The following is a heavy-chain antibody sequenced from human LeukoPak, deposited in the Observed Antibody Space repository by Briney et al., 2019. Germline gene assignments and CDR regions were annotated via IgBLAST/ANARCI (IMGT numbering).Heavy chain of an antibody. D-gene: IGHD1-26*01. J-gene: IGHJ4*02. Sequence: GGSLRLSCAASGFTFSSYWMSWVRQAPRKGLEGVANIKQDGSEKYYVDSVKGRFTISRDNAKNSLYLQMNSLRAEDTAVYYCARVWEYGSYYHDYWGQGTLVTVSS. CDR3: ARVWEYGSYYHDY. V-gene: IGHV3-7*01. CDR1: GFTFSSYW. CDR2: IKQDGSEK.